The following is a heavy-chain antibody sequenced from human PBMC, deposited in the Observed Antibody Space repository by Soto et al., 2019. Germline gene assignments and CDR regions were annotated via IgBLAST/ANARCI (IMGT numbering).Heavy chain of an antibody. D-gene: IGHD3-10*01. CDR1: RGSFGGYY. Sequence: SGTPSLTCAVYRGSFGGYYRSWIGQPPGKGLEWIGEINHSGSTNYNPSLKSRVTISVDTSKNQFSLKLSSVTAADTAVYYCARVGMVRGVIIMTRYYGIDVWGQWSTVT. J-gene: IGHJ6*02. V-gene: IGHV4-34*01. CDR3: ARVGMVRGVIIMTRYYGIDV. CDR2: INHSGST.